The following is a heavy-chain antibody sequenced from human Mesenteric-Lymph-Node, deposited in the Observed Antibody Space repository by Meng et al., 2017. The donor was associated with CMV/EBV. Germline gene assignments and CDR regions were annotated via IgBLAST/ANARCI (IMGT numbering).Heavy chain of an antibody. Sequence: GGSLRLSCAASGFTFSSYWMSWVRQAPGKGLEWVSNIKQDGSEKYYVDSVKGRFTISRDNSKNTLYLQMNSLRAEDTAVYYCAKMDADSYYFDSWGQGTLVTVSS. J-gene: IGHJ4*02. D-gene: IGHD2-21*01. V-gene: IGHV3-7*01. CDR1: GFTFSSYW. CDR2: IKQDGSEK. CDR3: AKMDADSYYFDS.